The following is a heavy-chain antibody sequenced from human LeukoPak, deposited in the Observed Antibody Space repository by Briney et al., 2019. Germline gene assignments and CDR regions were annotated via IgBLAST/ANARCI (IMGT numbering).Heavy chain of an antibody. CDR1: GFAFISYG. Sequence: GGSLRLSCAASGFAFISYGMSWVRQAPGKGLEWVAGIGDSGSGAYTYYADSVNGRFTISRDNSKNTVYVQLNSLRAEDTAVYYCAKDRLTLDVFDIWGQGTMVTVSS. CDR3: AKDRLTLDVFDI. CDR2: IGDSGSGAYT. V-gene: IGHV3-23*01. J-gene: IGHJ3*02.